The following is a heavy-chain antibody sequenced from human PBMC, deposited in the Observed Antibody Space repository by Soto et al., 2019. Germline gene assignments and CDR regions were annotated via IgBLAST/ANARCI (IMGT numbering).Heavy chain of an antibody. J-gene: IGHJ4*02. Sequence: GGSLRLSCAASGFTFSSYAMNWVRQAPGKGLEWVSAISGTGGSTYYPDSVKGRFTISRDNSRNTLYLQMNSLRAEDTAVYYCAKAGAYSYFDYWGQGTPVTVSS. V-gene: IGHV3-23*01. CDR2: ISGTGGST. CDR3: AKAGAYSYFDY. CDR1: GFTFSSYA. D-gene: IGHD2-21*01.